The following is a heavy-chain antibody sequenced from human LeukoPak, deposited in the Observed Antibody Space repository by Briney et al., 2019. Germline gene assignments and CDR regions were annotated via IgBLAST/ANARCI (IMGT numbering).Heavy chain of an antibody. V-gene: IGHV4-39*07. CDR1: GASINNYY. CDR3: ARDWSYSGSYYAYAFDI. J-gene: IGHJ3*02. CDR2: IYYSGST. Sequence: SETLSLTCTISGASINNYYWGWIRQPPGKGLEWIGSIYYSGSTYYNPSLKSRVTISVDTSKNQFSLKLSSVTAADTAVYYCARDWSYSGSYYAYAFDIWGQGTMVTVSS. D-gene: IGHD1-26*01.